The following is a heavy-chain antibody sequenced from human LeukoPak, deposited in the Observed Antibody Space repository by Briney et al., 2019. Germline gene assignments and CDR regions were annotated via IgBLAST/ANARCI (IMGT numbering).Heavy chain of an antibody. CDR2: IYSGVST. CDR1: GCTVVSNY. J-gene: IGHJ4*02. CDR3: AGRGYSYGSFAY. D-gene: IGHD5-18*01. Sequence: GGSLILCWAASGCTVVSNYMSCGGQAPGEGLEWVSVIYSGVSTCYADSVKGRFTIYRDNSKNTLYLQMNSLRAEDTHVYYCAGRGYSYGSFAYWGRGTLVTVSS. V-gene: IGHV3-66*02.